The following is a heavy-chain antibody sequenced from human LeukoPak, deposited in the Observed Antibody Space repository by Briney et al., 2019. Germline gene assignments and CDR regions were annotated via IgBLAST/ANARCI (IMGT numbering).Heavy chain of an antibody. J-gene: IGHJ4*02. CDR1: GYTFTGYY. V-gene: IGHV1-2*02. CDR2: INPNTGAT. Sequence: ASVKVSCKASGYTFTGYYLNWVRQAPGQGLEWMGWINPNTGATNYAQKFQGRITMTRDTSIGTVYMELSRLRSDDTAVYYCARDQTGDGFDCWGQGTLVAVSS. D-gene: IGHD7-27*01. CDR3: ARDQTGDGFDC.